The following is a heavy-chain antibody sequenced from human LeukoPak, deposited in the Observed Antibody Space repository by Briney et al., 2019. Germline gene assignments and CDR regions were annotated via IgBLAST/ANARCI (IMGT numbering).Heavy chain of an antibody. V-gene: IGHV1-46*01. CDR3: ARAWVNWFDP. J-gene: IGHJ5*02. Sequence: ASVKVSYKASGYTFTSYYMHWVRQAPGQGLEWMGIINPSGGSTSYAQKFQGRVTMTRDTSTGTVYMELSSLRSEDTAVYYCARAWVNWFDPWGQGTLVTVSS. D-gene: IGHD1-26*01. CDR1: GYTFTSYY. CDR2: INPSGGST.